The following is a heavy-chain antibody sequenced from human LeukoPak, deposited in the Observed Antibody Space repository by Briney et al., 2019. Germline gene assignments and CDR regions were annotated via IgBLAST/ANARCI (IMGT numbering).Heavy chain of an antibody. CDR2: INTNTGNP. CDR1: GYTFTSYA. V-gene: IGHV7-4-1*02. D-gene: IGHD6-13*01. Sequence: ASVKVSCKASGYTFTSYAMNWVRQAPGQGLEWMGWINTNTGNPTYAQGFTGRFVFSLDTSVSTAYLQISSLKAEDTAVYYCARDGAAAGTQPYYYGMDVWGQGTTVTVSS. CDR3: ARDGAAAGTQPYYYGMDV. J-gene: IGHJ6*02.